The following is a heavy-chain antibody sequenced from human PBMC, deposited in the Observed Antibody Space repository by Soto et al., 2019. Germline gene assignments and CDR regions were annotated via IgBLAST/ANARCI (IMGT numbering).Heavy chain of an antibody. CDR2: ISSSSSTI. V-gene: IGHV3-48*01. D-gene: IGHD6-13*01. CDR3: ARDRGGIAKKEKNRSYQNWFDP. CDR1: GFTFSSYS. J-gene: IGHJ5*02. Sequence: GGSLRLSCAASGFTFSSYSMNWVRQAPGKGLEWVSYISSSSSTIYYADSGKGRFTISRDNAKNSLYLQMNSLRAEDTAVYYCARDRGGIAKKEKNRSYQNWFDPWGQGTLVTVSS.